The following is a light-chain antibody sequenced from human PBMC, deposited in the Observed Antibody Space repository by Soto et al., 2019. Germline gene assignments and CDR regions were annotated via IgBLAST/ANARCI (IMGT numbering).Light chain of an antibody. J-gene: IGKJ5*01. CDR2: DAS. CDR1: QSVKTF. V-gene: IGKV3-11*01. Sequence: IVFTQSPATLSLSPGARATLACRARQSVKTFLVWYQQTPGQAPRLLIHDASHRAAGIPARFSGSGVGTDFTLTISSLEPEDAAVYYCQQRSNWPPITVGQGTRREIK. CDR3: QQRSNWPPIT.